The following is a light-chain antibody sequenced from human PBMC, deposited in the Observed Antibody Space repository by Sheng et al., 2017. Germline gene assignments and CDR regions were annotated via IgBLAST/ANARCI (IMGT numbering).Light chain of an antibody. V-gene: IGKV1-17*03. CDR2: TVF. CDR1: QDISNH. CDR3: QQYITAPWT. J-gene: IGKJ1*01. Sequence: DIQMTQSPSTMSASVGDRVTITCRASQDISNHLAWFQQKPGEVPRRLIFTVFNLQSGVPSRFSGSGSGTEFTLTISGLQPDDSATYYCQQYITAPWTFGRGTKVAIK.